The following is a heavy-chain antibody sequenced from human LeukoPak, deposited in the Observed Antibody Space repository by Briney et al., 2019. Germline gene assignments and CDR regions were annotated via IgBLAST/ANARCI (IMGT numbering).Heavy chain of an antibody. CDR2: IKQDGNEK. CDR3: ARSNDFWSAYDYYFDY. Sequence: GGPLRLSCAASGFTFSSYWRSWVRQAPGKGRDGVANIKQDGNEKYYVDSVKGRFTISRDNAKNSLYLQINSLRAEDTAVYYCARSNDFWSAYDYYFDYWGQGTLVTVSS. D-gene: IGHD3-3*01. V-gene: IGHV3-7*01. J-gene: IGHJ4*02. CDR1: GFTFSSYW.